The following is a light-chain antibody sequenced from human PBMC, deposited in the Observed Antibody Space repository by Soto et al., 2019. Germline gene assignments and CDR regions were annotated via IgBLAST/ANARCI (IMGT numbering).Light chain of an antibody. CDR1: SSDIGAYNY. CDR2: EVS. V-gene: IGLV2-8*01. CDR3: SSYEGSNDRGV. J-gene: IGLJ3*02. Sequence: QSALTQPPSASGSPGQSVTISCTGTSSDIGAYNYVSWYQQHPGKAPKLMIHEVSKRPSGVPDRFSGSKSGNTASLTVSGLQAEDEADYYCSSYEGSNDRGVFGGGTKLTVL.